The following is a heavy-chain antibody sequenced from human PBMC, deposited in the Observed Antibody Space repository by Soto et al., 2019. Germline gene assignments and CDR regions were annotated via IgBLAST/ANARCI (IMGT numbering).Heavy chain of an antibody. CDR3: ARDHHYYDTNPPRFDY. Sequence: RASVKVSCKASGYTFTGYYMHWVRQAPGQGLEWMGWINPNSGGTNYAQKFQGRVTMTRDTSISTAYMELSRLRSDDTAVYYCARDHHYYDTNPPRFDYWGQGTLVTVSS. CDR2: INPNSGGT. D-gene: IGHD3-22*01. V-gene: IGHV1-2*02. J-gene: IGHJ4*02. CDR1: GYTFTGYY.